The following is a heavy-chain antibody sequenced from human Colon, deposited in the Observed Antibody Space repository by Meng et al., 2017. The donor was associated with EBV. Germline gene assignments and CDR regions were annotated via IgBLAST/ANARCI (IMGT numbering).Heavy chain of an antibody. V-gene: IGHV1-3*01. CDR3: ARTGCSSSSCYDY. J-gene: IGHJ4*02. CDR1: GYSFTTYA. Sequence: QVQLVQSGAEVKKPGASVKVSCKASGYSFTTYAMHWVRQAPGQRLEWMGWINAGNGNTKYSEKFQSRVTITRDTAASTAYMELSSLRSEDTAVYYCARTGCSSSSCYDYWGQGTLVTASS. D-gene: IGHD2-2*01. CDR2: INAGNGNT.